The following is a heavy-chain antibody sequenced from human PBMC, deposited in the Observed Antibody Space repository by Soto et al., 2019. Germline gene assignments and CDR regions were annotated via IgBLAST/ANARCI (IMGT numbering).Heavy chain of an antibody. D-gene: IGHD2-21*02. V-gene: IGHV1-2*02. Sequence: ASVKVSCKASGYTFTGYYMHWVRQAPGQGLEWMGWINPNSGGTNYAQKFQGRVTISVDTSKNQFSLKLSSVTAADTAVYYCARGGDCGGDCPPYYYYGMDVWGQGTTVTVSS. J-gene: IGHJ6*02. CDR3: ARGGDCGGDCPPYYYYGMDV. CDR1: GYTFTGYY. CDR2: INPNSGGT.